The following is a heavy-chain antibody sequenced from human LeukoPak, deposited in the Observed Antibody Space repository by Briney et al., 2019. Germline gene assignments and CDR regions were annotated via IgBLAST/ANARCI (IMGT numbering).Heavy chain of an antibody. D-gene: IGHD6-19*01. Sequence: PGRSLRLSCAASGFIFSSYGMHWVRQAPAKGLDWVALISYVGSDKDYADSVKGRLTISIDNPKNTLYLQMNSLRAEDTAVYYCVKDRYNSGWYPGYWGQGTLVTVSS. CDR3: VKDRYNSGWYPGY. V-gene: IGHV3-30*18. J-gene: IGHJ4*02. CDR2: ISYVGSDK. CDR1: GFIFSSYG.